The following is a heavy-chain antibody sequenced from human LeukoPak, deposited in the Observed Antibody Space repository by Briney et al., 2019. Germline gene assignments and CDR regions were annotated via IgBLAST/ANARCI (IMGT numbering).Heavy chain of an antibody. J-gene: IGHJ1*01. CDR1: GFTFSSYW. CDR2: IKQEGSEK. V-gene: IGHV3-7*01. CDR3: ARDIRHITMIEDFQH. Sequence: SGGSLRLSCAASGFTFSSYWMSWVRQAPGKGLEWVANIKQEGSEKYYVDSVKGRFTISRDNAKNSLYLQMNSLRAEDTAVYYCARDIRHITMIEDFQHWGQGTLVTVSS. D-gene: IGHD3-22*01.